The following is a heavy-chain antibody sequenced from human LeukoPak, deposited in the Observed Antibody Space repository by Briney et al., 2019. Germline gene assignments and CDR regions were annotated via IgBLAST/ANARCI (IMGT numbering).Heavy chain of an antibody. CDR1: GFTFSSYG. CDR3: ARDQWLVPRGPFDY. Sequence: GGSLRLSCAASGFTFSSYGMHWVRQAPGKGLEWVAFIRYDGSNKYYADSVKGRFTISRDNSKNTLYLQMNSLRAEDTAVYYCARDQWLVPRGPFDYWGQGTLVTVSS. CDR2: IRYDGSNK. D-gene: IGHD6-19*01. V-gene: IGHV3-30*02. J-gene: IGHJ4*02.